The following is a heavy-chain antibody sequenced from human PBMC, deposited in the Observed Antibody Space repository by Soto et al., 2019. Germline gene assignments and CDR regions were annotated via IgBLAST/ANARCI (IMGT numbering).Heavy chain of an antibody. CDR2: IQYRGST. V-gene: IGHV4-39*01. D-gene: IGHD2-2*02. Sequence: SETLSLTCTVSDDSITSGAYYWGLIRQPPGKGLEWIGTIQYRGSTNYNPSLKSRVTISVDTSKNQFSLKLSSVTAADTAVYYCARHAISPPFDYYMDVWGKGTTVTVSS. J-gene: IGHJ6*03. CDR1: DDSITSGAYY. CDR3: ARHAISPPFDYYMDV.